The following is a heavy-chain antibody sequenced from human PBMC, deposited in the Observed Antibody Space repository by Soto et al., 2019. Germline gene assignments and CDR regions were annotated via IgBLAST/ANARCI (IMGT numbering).Heavy chain of an antibody. D-gene: IGHD6-13*01. CDR2: ISAYNGNT. J-gene: IGHJ6*02. V-gene: IGHV1-18*04. CDR1: GYTFTSYG. Sequence: ASVKVSCKASGYTFTSYGISWVRQAPGQGLEWMGWISAYNGNTNYAQKLQGRVTMTTDTSTSTAYMELRSLRSDDTAVYYCARPRQPRYYYYGMDVWGQGTTVPVS. CDR3: ARPRQPRYYYYGMDV.